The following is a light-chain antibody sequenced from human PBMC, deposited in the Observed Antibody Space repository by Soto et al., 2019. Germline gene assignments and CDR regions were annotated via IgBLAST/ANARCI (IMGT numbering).Light chain of an antibody. CDR2: EVS. Sequence: QSALTQTPSASGSPGQSVTLSCTGTSSDVGAYDSVSWYQHHPGKAPKALIYEVSKRPSGVPDRFSGSKSGNTASLTVSGLQAEDEADYYCSSYAGSNNYVFGTGTKLTVL. J-gene: IGLJ1*01. CDR1: SSDVGAYDS. CDR3: SSYAGSNNYV. V-gene: IGLV2-8*01.